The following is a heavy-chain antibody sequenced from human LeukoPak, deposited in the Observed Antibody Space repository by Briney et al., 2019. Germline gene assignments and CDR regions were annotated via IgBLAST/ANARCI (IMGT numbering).Heavy chain of an antibody. D-gene: IGHD5-24*01. J-gene: IGHJ5*02. CDR1: GFTFSSFS. Sequence: GGSLRLSCAATGFTFSSFSMHWVRQAPGKGLEWVAVISYDGSNKYYADSVKGRFTISRDNSKNTLYLQMNSLRAEDTAVYYCARERDGYNYGSNWFDPWGQGTLVTVSS. V-gene: IGHV3-30*03. CDR3: ARERDGYNYGSNWFDP. CDR2: ISYDGSNK.